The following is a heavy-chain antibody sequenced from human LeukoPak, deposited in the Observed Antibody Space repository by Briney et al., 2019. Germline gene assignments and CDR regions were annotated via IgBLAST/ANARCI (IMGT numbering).Heavy chain of an antibody. CDR2: ISTNTGKP. Sequence: ASVKVSCKASGGTFSSYAISWLRQAPGQGLEWMGWISTNTGKPSYTQGFTGRFVFSLDTSVSTAYLQISSLKPEDTAVYYCAREGGHCSGETCYNWLDPWGQGTLVTVSS. CDR1: GGTFSSYA. J-gene: IGHJ5*02. CDR3: AREGGHCSGETCYNWLDP. D-gene: IGHD2-15*01. V-gene: IGHV7-4-1*02.